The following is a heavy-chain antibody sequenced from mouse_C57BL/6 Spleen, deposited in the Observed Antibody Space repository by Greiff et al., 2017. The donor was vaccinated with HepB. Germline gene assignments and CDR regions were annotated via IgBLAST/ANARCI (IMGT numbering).Heavy chain of an antibody. V-gene: IGHV14-1*01. CDR3: TTPYYYGSSYGFDY. CDR2: IDPEDGDT. J-gene: IGHJ2*01. CDR1: GFNIKDYY. Sequence: EVQLQESGAELVRPGASVKLSCTASGFNIKDYYMHWVKQRPEQGLEWIGRIDPEDGDTESAPKFQGKATMTADTSSNTAYLQLSSLTSEDTAVYYCTTPYYYGSSYGFDYWGQGTTLTVSS. D-gene: IGHD1-1*01.